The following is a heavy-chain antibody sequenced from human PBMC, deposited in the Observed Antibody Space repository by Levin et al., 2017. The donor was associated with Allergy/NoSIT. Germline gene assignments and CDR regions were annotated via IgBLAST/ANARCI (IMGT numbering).Heavy chain of an antibody. J-gene: IGHJ4*02. CDR2: IKSKTDGGTT. CDR1: GFTFSNAW. D-gene: IGHD3-10*01. CDR3: TTEKRITMVRGVIDAYFDY. V-gene: IGHV3-15*01. Sequence: KTGGSLRLSCAASGFTFSNAWMSWVRQAPGKGLEWVGRIKSKTDGGTTDYAAPVKGRFTISRDDSKNTLYLQMNSLKTEDTAVYYCTTEKRITMVRGVIDAYFDYWGQGTLVTVSS.